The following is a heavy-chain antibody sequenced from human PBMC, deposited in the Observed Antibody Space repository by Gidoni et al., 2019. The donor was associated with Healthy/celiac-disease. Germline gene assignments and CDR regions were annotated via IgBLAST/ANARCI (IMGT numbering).Heavy chain of an antibody. CDR1: GFTFSSYW. D-gene: IGHD3-22*01. V-gene: IGHV3-7*01. Sequence: EVQLVASGGGLVQPGGSLRLSCAASGFTFSSYWMSWVRQAPGKGLEWVANIKQDGSEKYYVDSVKGRCTISRDNAKNSLYLQMNSLRAEDTAVYYCARVGRYYYDSSGYHYWGQGTLVTVSS. CDR3: ARVGRYYYDSSGYHY. J-gene: IGHJ4*02. CDR2: IKQDGSEK.